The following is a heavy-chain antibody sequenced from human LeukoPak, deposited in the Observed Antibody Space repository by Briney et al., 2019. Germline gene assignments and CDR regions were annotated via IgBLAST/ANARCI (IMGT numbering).Heavy chain of an antibody. CDR1: GFTFSSYA. V-gene: IGHV3-64*01. J-gene: IGHJ1*01. CDR3: ASGGMRGLDIAAAVNGYFQH. D-gene: IGHD6-13*01. CDR2: ISSNGGST. Sequence: PGGSLRLSCAASGFTFSSYAMHWVRQAPGKGLEYVSSISSNGGSTYYANTVKGRFTISRDNSKNTLYLQMGSLRAEDMAVYYCASGGMRGLDIAAAVNGYFQHWGQGTLVTVSS.